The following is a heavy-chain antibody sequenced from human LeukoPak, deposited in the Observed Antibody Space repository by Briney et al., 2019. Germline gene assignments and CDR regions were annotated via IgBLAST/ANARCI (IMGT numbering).Heavy chain of an antibody. Sequence: GGSLRLSCAASGFTFSTNSMNWVRQAPGKGLEWVSSISSTSTYLYYADSVKGRFTISRDNAKNSLYLHMNSLRAEDTAMYYCARNILFAFDIWGQGTMVTVSS. CDR2: ISSTSTYL. CDR3: ARNILFAFDI. V-gene: IGHV3-21*04. CDR1: GFTFSTNS. D-gene: IGHD2/OR15-2a*01. J-gene: IGHJ3*02.